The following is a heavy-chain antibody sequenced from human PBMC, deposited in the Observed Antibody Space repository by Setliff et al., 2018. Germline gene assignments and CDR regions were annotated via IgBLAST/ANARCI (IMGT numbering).Heavy chain of an antibody. Sequence: PSETLSLTCTVSGGSVRSHYWSWIRHSPGKGLEWIGFIFYSGDTKSNPSLKSRVTMSVDTSKNQFSLQLSSVTAADTAVYYCARDRTYYGSGTYTRWFDYWGQGTQVTVSS. V-gene: IGHV4-59*02. J-gene: IGHJ4*02. D-gene: IGHD3-10*01. CDR1: GGSVRSHY. CDR3: ARDRTYYGSGTYTRWFDY. CDR2: IFYSGDT.